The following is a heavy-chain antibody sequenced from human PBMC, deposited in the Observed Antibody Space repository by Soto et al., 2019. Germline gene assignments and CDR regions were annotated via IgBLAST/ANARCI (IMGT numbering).Heavy chain of an antibody. D-gene: IGHD6-19*01. CDR2: VYYTGST. CDR1: GGSISNFY. CDR3: ARTSSGRPYYFDY. V-gene: IGHV4-59*01. Sequence: SSETLSLTCTVSGGSISNFYWSWIRQPPGKGLEWIGYVYYTGSTNYNPSLKSRVTISVDTSKNQFSLKLSSVTAADTAVYYCARTSSGRPYYFDYWGQETLVTVSS. J-gene: IGHJ4*02.